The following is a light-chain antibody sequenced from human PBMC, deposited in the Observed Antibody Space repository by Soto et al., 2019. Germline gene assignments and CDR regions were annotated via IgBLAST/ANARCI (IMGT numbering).Light chain of an antibody. CDR2: DTS. V-gene: IGKV3-11*01. Sequence: EIVMPQSPATLSLSPGERATISCSASQSASSYLAWYQKKPGQAPRLLIDDTSSRATGIPARFSGSGSGTDFTLTISSLEPEDFAVYYCQHRYNWLITFGQGTRLEIK. J-gene: IGKJ5*01. CDR3: QHRYNWLIT. CDR1: QSASSY.